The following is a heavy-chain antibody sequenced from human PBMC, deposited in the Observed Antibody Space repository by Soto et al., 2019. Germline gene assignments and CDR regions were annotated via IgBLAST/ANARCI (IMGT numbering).Heavy chain of an antibody. CDR3: ARDRSGVRTSGFDP. Sequence: QVQLVESGGGVVQPGRSLGLSYAASGFTFSSYGMHWVRQAPGKGLEWVAVIWYDGSNKYYADSVKGRFTISRDNSKNTLYLQMNSLRAEDTAVYYCARDRSGVRTSGFDPWGQGTLVTVSS. CDR1: GFTFSSYG. J-gene: IGHJ5*02. V-gene: IGHV3-33*01. D-gene: IGHD7-27*01. CDR2: IWYDGSNK.